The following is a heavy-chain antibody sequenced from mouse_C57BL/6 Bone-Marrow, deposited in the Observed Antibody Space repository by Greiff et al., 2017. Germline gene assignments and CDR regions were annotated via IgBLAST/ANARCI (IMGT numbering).Heavy chain of an antibody. Sequence: EVKLVESGGGLVKPGGSLKLSCAASGFTFSSYTMSWVRQTPEKRLEWVATISGGGGNTYYPDSVKGRFTISRDNAKNTLYLQMSSLRSEDTALYYCARQRTAQATLDYWGQGTTLTVSS. J-gene: IGHJ2*01. V-gene: IGHV5-9*01. CDR3: ARQRTAQATLDY. D-gene: IGHD3-2*02. CDR1: GFTFSSYT. CDR2: ISGGGGNT.